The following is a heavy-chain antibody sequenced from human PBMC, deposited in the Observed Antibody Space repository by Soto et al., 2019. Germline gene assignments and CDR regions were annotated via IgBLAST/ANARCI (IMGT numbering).Heavy chain of an antibody. D-gene: IGHD2-2*01. CDR3: AREYYCSSTSCYGAGYFDY. CDR1: GGTFSSYA. V-gene: IGHV1-69*13. Sequence: SVKVSCKXSGGTFSSYAISWVRQAPGQGLEWMGGIIPIFGTANYAQKFQGRVTITADESTSTAYMELSSLRSEDTAVYYCAREYYCSSTSCYGAGYFDYWGQGTLVTVSS. J-gene: IGHJ4*02. CDR2: IIPIFGTA.